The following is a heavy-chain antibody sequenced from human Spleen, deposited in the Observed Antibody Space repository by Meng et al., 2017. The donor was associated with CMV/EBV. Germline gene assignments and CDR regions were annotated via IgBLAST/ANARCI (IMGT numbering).Heavy chain of an antibody. CDR1: GGNFNSYS. J-gene: IGHJ4*02. D-gene: IGHD1-26*01. CDR3: ARDPSGSYPMDYYFDY. V-gene: IGHV1-69*08. CDR2: IVPLLRTP. Sequence: SVKVSCKAYGGNFNSYSFIWERQAPGQGLEWVGGIVPLLRTPMFAQRFQGRVTITADRSSSTTYMELSSLRSDDTAVYYCARDPSGSYPMDYYFDYWGQGTLVTVSS.